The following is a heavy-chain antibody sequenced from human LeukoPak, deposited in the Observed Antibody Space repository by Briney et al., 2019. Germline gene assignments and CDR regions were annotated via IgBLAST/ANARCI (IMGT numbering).Heavy chain of an antibody. CDR3: ARLEQDYDILTGYYPEYFQH. Sequence: GPSVKVSCKASGYTFTGYYMHWVRQAPRQGPEWMGWINPNSGGTNYAQKFQGRVTMTRDTSISTAYMELSRLRSDDTAVYYCARLEQDYDILTGYYPEYFQHWGQGTLVTVSS. CDR1: GYTFTGYY. V-gene: IGHV1-2*02. J-gene: IGHJ1*01. D-gene: IGHD3-9*01. CDR2: INPNSGGT.